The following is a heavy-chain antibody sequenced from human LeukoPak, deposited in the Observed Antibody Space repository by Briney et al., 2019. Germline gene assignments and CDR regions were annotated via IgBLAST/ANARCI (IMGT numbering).Heavy chain of an antibody. CDR3: AKDRLSGSGYYFDC. J-gene: IGHJ4*02. V-gene: IGHV1-18*01. D-gene: IGHD3-3*01. CDR1: GYIFTDYG. CDR2: ISAFNGNT. Sequence: ASVKVSCKASGYIFTDYGISWVGQAPGQGLEWMGWISAFNGNTKYAQKLQGRVTMTTDTSTSTAYMELRSLRSDDTAVYYCAKDRLSGSGYYFDCWGQGTLVTVSS.